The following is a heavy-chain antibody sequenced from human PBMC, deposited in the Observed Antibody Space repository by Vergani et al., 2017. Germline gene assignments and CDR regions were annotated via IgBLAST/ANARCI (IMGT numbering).Heavy chain of an antibody. J-gene: IGHJ6*02. D-gene: IGHD3-10*01. Sequence: EVQLVQSGAEVKKPGESLRISCKGSGYSFTSYWISWVRQMPGKGLEWMGRIDPSDSYTNYSPSFQGHVTISADKSISTAYLQWSSLKASDTAMYYCARXKVLLGFGESYYYYGMDVWGQGTTVTVSS. V-gene: IGHV5-10-1*01. CDR1: GYSFTSYW. CDR2: IDPSDSYT. CDR3: ARXKVLLGFGESYYYYGMDV.